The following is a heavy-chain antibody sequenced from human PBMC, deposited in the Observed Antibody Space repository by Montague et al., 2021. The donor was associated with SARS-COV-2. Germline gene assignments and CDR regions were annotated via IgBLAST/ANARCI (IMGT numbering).Heavy chain of an antibody. V-gene: IGHV4-59*01. CDR1: GGTISSYY. D-gene: IGHD2-2*01. Sequence: SETLSLTCTVSGGTISSYYYSWIRQPPGKALEWIGYISYIGGTNYNPFLKSRVTVSIDTSKNQFSLKLSSVTAADSAVYYCARQGSDYCSSTSCYGADYPFDIWGQGTMVTVSS. CDR2: ISYIGGT. CDR3: ARQGSDYCSSTSCYGADYPFDI. J-gene: IGHJ3*02.